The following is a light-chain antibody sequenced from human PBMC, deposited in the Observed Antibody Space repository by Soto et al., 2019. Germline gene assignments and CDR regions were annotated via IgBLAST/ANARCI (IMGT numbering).Light chain of an antibody. CDR3: QSYDSSLSGPV. Sequence: QSVVTQPPPVSGAPGQRVTISCTGSSSNIGAGYDVHWYQQLPGTAPKLLIYGNNKRPSGVPDRFSGSKSGTSASLAITGLQAEDEADYYCQSYDSSLSGPVFGGGTKVTVL. CDR2: GNN. V-gene: IGLV1-40*01. CDR1: SSNIGAGYD. J-gene: IGLJ2*01.